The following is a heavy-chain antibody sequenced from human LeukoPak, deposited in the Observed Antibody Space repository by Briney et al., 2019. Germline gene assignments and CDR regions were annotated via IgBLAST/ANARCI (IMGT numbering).Heavy chain of an antibody. Sequence: PSETLSLTCTVSGGSISSSSYYWGWIRQPPGKGLEWIGSFYYSGTTYYNPSLKSRVTISVDTSKNQFSLKLNSVTAADTAVYYCARRRGYGLDYWGQGTLVTVSS. CDR1: GGSISSSSYY. D-gene: IGHD2-15*01. V-gene: IGHV4-39*01. J-gene: IGHJ4*02. CDR2: FYYSGTT. CDR3: ARRRGYGLDY.